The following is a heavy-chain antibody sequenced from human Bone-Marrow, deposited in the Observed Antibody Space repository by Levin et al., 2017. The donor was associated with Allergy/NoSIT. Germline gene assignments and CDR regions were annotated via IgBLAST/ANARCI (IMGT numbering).Heavy chain of an antibody. CDR3: ARGFDY. J-gene: IGHJ4*02. Sequence: ASVKVSCKASGGTFNNYAICWVRQAPGEGLEWMGGIIPLFGTAIYAQKFRGRVTFTADMSTSTVYMELTGLRSEDTAIYYCARGFDYWGQGTLVTVSS. CDR2: IIPLFGTA. V-gene: IGHV1-69*06. CDR1: GGTFNNYA.